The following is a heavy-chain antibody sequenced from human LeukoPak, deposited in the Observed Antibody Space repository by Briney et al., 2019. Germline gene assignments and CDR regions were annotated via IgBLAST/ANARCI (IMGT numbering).Heavy chain of an antibody. CDR2: ISSSSYI. CDR3: ARVYHSYGVDY. D-gene: IGHD5-18*01. CDR1: GFTFSSYS. J-gene: IGHJ4*02. Sequence: GGSLRLSCAASGFTFSSYSMNWVRQAPGKGLEWVSSISSSSYIYYADSVKGRFTISRDNAKNSLYLLMNSLRAEDTAVYYCARVYHSYGVDYWGQGTLVTVSS. V-gene: IGHV3-21*01.